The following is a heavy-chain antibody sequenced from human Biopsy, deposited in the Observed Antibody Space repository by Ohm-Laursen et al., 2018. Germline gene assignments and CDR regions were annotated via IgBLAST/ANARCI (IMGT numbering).Heavy chain of an antibody. CDR1: GFTFSGFS. V-gene: IGHV3-21*01. CDR2: ISASGNHI. CDR3: ARDGEAKYCKHGVCPSDF. D-gene: IGHD2-8*01. J-gene: IGHJ4*02. Sequence: FLRLSCAASGFTFSGFSMNWVRQAPGKGLEWVSSISASGNHIYYTGSVKGRFTVSRDNGKNSVYLQMNSLRVEDTAVYYCARDGEAKYCKHGVCPSDFWGQGTLVTVSS.